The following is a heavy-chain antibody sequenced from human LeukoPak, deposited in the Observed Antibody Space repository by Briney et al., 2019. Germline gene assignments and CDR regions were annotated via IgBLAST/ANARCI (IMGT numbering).Heavy chain of an antibody. CDR1: GGPIRSYY. D-gene: IGHD3-10*01. V-gene: IGHV4-59*01. J-gene: IGHJ5*02. CDR3: ARQNYYGSGSYYNGAEDWFDP. CDR2: IHYSEST. Sequence: SETLSLTCTVSGGPIRSYYWSWMRQPPGKGLEWIGNIHYSESTNFNPSLKSRVAIAVDTSKNQFSLSMRSVTAADTAVYYCARQNYYGSGSYYNGAEDWFDPWGQGTLVTVSS.